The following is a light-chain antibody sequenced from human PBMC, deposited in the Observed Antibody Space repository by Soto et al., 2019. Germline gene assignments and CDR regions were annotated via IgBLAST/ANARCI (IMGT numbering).Light chain of an antibody. CDR1: QDIAIY. CDR3: QQLRMYPST. Sequence: IQLTQSPSSLSASVGDRVTITCRASQDIAIYLAWYQQKPGEAPKLLIYAASTLYGGVPSRFSGSGSGTDFALTITRLQAGDFATYYCQQLRMYPSTFGGGTKVDIK. J-gene: IGKJ4*01. V-gene: IGKV1-9*01. CDR2: AAS.